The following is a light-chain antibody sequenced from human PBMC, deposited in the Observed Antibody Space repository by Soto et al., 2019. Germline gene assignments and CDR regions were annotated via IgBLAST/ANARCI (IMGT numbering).Light chain of an antibody. CDR3: QLYNNYPWT. Sequence: DIQMTQSPSTLSASVGDRVTITCRASQSISSWLAWYQQKPGKAPKVLLYKASSLESGVPSRFSGSGSGTEFTLTISILQPDDFATDYFQLYNNYPWTFGQGTKVEIK. J-gene: IGKJ1*01. CDR1: QSISSW. V-gene: IGKV1-5*03. CDR2: KAS.